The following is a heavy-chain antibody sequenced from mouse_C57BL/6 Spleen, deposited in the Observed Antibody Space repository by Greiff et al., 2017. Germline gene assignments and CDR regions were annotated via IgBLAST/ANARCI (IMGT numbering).Heavy chain of an antibody. CDR1: GYTFTSYG. J-gene: IGHJ2*01. Sequence: QVQLKQSGAELARPGASVKLSCKASGYTFTSYGISWVKQRTGQGLEWIGEIHPRSGNTYYNEKFKGKATLTADKSSSTAYMELRSLTSEDSAVXFCARSTGTIEYWGQGTPLTVSA. CDR3: ARSTGTIEY. D-gene: IGHD4-1*02. CDR2: IHPRSGNT. V-gene: IGHV1-81*01.